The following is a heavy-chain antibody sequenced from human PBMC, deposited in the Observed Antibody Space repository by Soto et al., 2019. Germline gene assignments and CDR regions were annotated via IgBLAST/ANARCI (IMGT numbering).Heavy chain of an antibody. CDR3: ARRGSSSPSYNFDF. J-gene: IGHJ4*02. Sequence: GESLKISCKGSGYTFTNYWIGWVRQMPGRGLEWMGIIYPGDSDTRYSPSFEGQVTISADKSSSTAYLQWSSLKDSGTAIYYCARRGSSSPSYNFDFWGQGTPVTVSS. D-gene: IGHD6-13*01. V-gene: IGHV5-51*01. CDR2: IYPGDSDT. CDR1: GYTFTNYW.